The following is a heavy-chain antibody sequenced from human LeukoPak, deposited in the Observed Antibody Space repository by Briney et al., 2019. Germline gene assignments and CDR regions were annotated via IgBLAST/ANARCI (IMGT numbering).Heavy chain of an antibody. V-gene: IGHV4-34*01. CDR1: GGSFSGFY. CDR2: INHSGST. CDR3: ARGVAAAVLVS. J-gene: IGHJ4*02. D-gene: IGHD6-13*01. Sequence: TSETLSLTCAVYGGSFSGFYWSWIRQPPGKGLEWIGEINHSGSTNYNPSLKSRVTISVDTSKNQFSLKLSSVTAADTAVYYCARGVAAAVLVSWGQGTLVTVSS.